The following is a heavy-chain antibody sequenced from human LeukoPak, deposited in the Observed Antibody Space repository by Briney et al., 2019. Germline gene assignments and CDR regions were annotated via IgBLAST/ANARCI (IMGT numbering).Heavy chain of an antibody. CDR3: ARTSGYDPTNFDY. D-gene: IGHD5-12*01. V-gene: IGHV3-30*02. CDR2: IRYDRSNK. Sequence: GGSLRLSCAASGFTFSSYGMHWVRQAPGKGLEWVAFIRYDRSNKYYADSVKGRFTISRDNSKNTLYLQMNSLRAEDTAVYYCARTSGYDPTNFDYWGQGTLVTVSS. CDR1: GFTFSSYG. J-gene: IGHJ4*02.